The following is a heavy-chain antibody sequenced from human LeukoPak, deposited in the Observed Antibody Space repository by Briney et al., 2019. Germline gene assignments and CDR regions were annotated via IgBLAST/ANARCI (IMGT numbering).Heavy chain of an antibody. CDR3: AKRGYTYGGHFDY. V-gene: IGHV3-23*01. D-gene: IGHD5-18*01. CDR2: ISGSGETT. Sequence: GGSLRLSCEASGFTFSSFHMSWVRQAPGKELEWVSAISGSGETTYYADSVKGRFTVSRDNSKNTLYVRMDSLRAEDTAVYYCAKRGYTYGGHFDYWGQGALVTVSS. J-gene: IGHJ4*02. CDR1: GFTFSSFH.